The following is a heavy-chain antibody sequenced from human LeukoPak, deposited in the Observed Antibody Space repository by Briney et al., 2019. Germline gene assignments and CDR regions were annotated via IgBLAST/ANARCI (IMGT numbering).Heavy chain of an antibody. Sequence: ASVKVSCKASGYTFTNYHMHWVRQAPGQGLEWMGMINPSGGSTSYTQKFQGRVTMTRDTSTSTVYMELSSLRSEDTAVYYCAKRSTPGYSNKWCLDFWGQGTTVTVSS. D-gene: IGHD6-13*01. CDR2: INPSGGST. J-gene: IGHJ6*02. CDR3: AKRSTPGYSNKWCLDF. CDR1: GYTFTNYH. V-gene: IGHV1-46*01.